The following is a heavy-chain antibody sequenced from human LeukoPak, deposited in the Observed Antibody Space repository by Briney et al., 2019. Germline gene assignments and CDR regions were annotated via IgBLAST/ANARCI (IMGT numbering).Heavy chain of an antibody. Sequence: GGSLRLSCAASGFAFSSYWMHWVRQAPGKGLVWVSRISSDGSSTSYADSVKGRFTISRDNAKNTLYLQMDSLRAEDTAVYYCTRDQIYCSGGYCYFEHWGQGTLVTASS. CDR2: ISSDGSST. J-gene: IGHJ4*02. D-gene: IGHD2-15*01. CDR1: GFAFSSYW. V-gene: IGHV3-74*01. CDR3: TRDQIYCSGGYCYFEH.